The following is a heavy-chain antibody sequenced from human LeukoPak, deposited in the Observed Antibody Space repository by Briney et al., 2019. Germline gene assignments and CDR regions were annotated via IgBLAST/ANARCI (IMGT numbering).Heavy chain of an antibody. CDR2: MNPNSGNT. J-gene: IGHJ5*02. CDR3: ARGRAAAGRRFWFDP. V-gene: IGHV1-8*01. CDR1: GYTFTSYD. D-gene: IGHD6-13*01. Sequence: ASVKVSCKASGYTFTSYDINWVRQATGQGREWMGWMNPNSGNTGYAQKFQGRVTMTRNTSISTAYMELSSLRSEDTAVYYCARGRAAAGRRFWFDPWGQGTLVTVSS.